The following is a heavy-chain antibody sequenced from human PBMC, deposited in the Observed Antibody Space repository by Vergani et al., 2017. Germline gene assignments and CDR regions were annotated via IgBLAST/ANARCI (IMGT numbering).Heavy chain of an antibody. J-gene: IGHJ6*03. CDR2: MNPNSGNS. Sequence: QVQLVQSGAEVKKPGASVKVSCKASGYTFTSYDINWVRQATGQGLEWMGWMNPNSGNSGYAQKFQGRVTMTRNTSISTAYMELSSLRSEDTAVYYCARAEILTGYHTTGYYMDVWGKGTTVTVSS. CDR3: ARAEILTGYHTTGYYMDV. D-gene: IGHD3-9*01. CDR1: GYTFTSYD. V-gene: IGHV1-8*01.